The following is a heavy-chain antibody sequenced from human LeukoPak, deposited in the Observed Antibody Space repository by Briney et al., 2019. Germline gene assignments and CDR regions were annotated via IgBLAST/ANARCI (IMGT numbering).Heavy chain of an antibody. CDR2: IYGSGST. J-gene: IGHJ5*02. V-gene: IGHV4-4*07. D-gene: IGHD2-15*01. Sequence: SETLSLTCSVAGASIRSDYWSWIRQPAGKGLEWIGRIYGSGSTNYNPSFKGRVTVSLDTSKNQFSLNVTSVTAADTAVYYCAKSAMAGGNWFDPWGQGTLVTVSS. CDR1: GASIRSDY. CDR3: AKSAMAGGNWFDP.